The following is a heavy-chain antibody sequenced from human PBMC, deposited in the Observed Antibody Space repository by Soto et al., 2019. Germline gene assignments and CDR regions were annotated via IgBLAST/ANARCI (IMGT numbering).Heavy chain of an antibody. J-gene: IGHJ4*02. CDR1: GFTFSSYA. Sequence: EVQLLESGGGLVQPGGSLRLSCAASGFTFSSYAMSWVRQAPGKGLEWVTAISGSGGSTYYADSVKGRFTISRDNSKNALYLQMNSLRAEYTAVYYCAKVIPESYDSSSYCPYWGQGNLVTVSS. D-gene: IGHD3-22*01. CDR3: AKVIPESYDSSSYCPY. CDR2: ISGSGGST. V-gene: IGHV3-23*01.